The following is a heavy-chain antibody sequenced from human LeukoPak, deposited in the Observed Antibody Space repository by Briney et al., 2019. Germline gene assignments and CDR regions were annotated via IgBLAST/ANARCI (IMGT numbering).Heavy chain of an antibody. D-gene: IGHD3-22*01. V-gene: IGHV3-74*01. J-gene: IGHJ1*01. CDR1: GFTFSTYW. CDR3: ARAPSEIGGYYPEYFRH. Sequence: GGSLRLSCAASGFTFSTYWMHWVRHAPGKGLVWVSRIKSDGSTNYADSVKGRFTISRDNAKNTVSLQMNSLRPEDTGVYYCARAPSEIGGYYPEYFRHWGQGTLVTVSS. CDR2: IKSDGST.